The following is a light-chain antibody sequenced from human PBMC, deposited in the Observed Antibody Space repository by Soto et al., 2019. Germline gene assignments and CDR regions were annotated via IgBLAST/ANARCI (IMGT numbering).Light chain of an antibody. Sequence: EIVLTQSPATLSLSPGERATLSCRASQSVSSNFAWYQQQPGQAPRLLIYDASNRATGIPARFSGSGSGTDFTLTISSLEPEDFAVYYCQQRSNWPSTFGGGTKVEIK. CDR3: QQRSNWPST. V-gene: IGKV3-11*01. J-gene: IGKJ4*01. CDR2: DAS. CDR1: QSVSSN.